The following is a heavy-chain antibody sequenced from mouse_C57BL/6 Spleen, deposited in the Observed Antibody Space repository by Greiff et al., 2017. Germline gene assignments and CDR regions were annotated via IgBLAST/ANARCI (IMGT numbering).Heavy chain of an antibody. CDR3: ARSRGLDSSGYFDY. J-gene: IGHJ2*01. CDR1: GYSFTDYN. Sequence: VQLLQSGPELVKPGASVKISCKASGYSFTDYNMNWVKQSNGKSLEWIGVINPNYGTTSYNQKFKGKATLTVDQSSSTAYMQLNSLTSEDSAVYYCARSRGLDSSGYFDYWGQGTTLTVSS. V-gene: IGHV1-39*01. CDR2: INPNYGTT. D-gene: IGHD3-2*02.